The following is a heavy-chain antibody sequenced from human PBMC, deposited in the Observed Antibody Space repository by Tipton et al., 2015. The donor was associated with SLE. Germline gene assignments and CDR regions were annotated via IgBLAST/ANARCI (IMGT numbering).Heavy chain of an antibody. CDR1: GGSVSSGSYY. CDR2: IYYSGST. V-gene: IGHV4-61*01. CDR3: ARDRNN. J-gene: IGHJ4*02. Sequence: TLSLTYTVSGGSVSSGSYYWSWIRQPPGKGLEWIGYIYYSGSTNYNPSLKSRVTISVDTSKNQFSLKLSSVTAADTAVYYCARDRNNWGQGTLVTVSS.